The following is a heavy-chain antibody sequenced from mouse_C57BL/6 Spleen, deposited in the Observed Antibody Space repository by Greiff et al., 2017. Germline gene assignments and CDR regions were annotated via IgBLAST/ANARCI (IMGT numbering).Heavy chain of an antibody. CDR2: IDPEDGET. Sequence: EVKLQESGAELVKPGASVKLSCTASGFNIKDYYMHWVKQRTEQGLEWIGRIDPEDGETKYAPKFQGKATITADTSSNTAYLQLSSLTSEDTAVYYCASGYYGSSYWFAYWGQGTLVTVSA. CDR1: GFNIKDYY. J-gene: IGHJ3*01. V-gene: IGHV14-2*01. D-gene: IGHD1-1*01. CDR3: ASGYYGSSYWFAY.